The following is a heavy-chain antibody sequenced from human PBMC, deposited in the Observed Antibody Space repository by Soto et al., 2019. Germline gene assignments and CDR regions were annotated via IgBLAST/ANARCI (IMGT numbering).Heavy chain of an antibody. J-gene: IGHJ4*02. CDR2: MNPNSGNT. CDR1: GYTFTSYD. CDR3: AIVPLTYSRSSYSVDY. D-gene: IGHD6-13*01. Sequence: QVPLVQSGAEVKKPGASVKVSCKASGYTFTSYDINWVRQATGQGLEWMGWMNPNSGNTCYAQKFQGRVTMTRNTSISTDYMELSSLRSEDTAVYYCAIVPLTYSRSSYSVDYWGQGTLVTVSS. V-gene: IGHV1-8*01.